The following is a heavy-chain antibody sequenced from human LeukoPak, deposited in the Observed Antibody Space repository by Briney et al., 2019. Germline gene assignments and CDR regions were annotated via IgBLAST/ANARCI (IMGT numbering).Heavy chain of an antibody. Sequence: ASVKVSCNASGYTFTSYGISWVRQAPGQGLEWMGWISAYNGNTNYAQKLQGRVTMTTDTSTSTAYMELRSLRSDDTAVYYCARLYCSGGRCYSFDYWGQGTLVTVSS. J-gene: IGHJ4*02. CDR3: ARLYCSGGRCYSFDY. V-gene: IGHV1-18*01. D-gene: IGHD2-15*01. CDR1: GYTFTSYG. CDR2: ISAYNGNT.